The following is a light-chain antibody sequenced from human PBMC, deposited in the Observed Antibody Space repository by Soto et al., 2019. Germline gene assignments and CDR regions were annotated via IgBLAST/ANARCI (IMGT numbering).Light chain of an antibody. CDR2: GNS. V-gene: IGLV1-40*01. Sequence: QSVLTQPPSVSGAPGQRVTISCTGSSSNIGAGYDVHWYQQLPVTAPKLLIYGNSNRPSGVPDRFSGSKSGTSTSLAITGLQSEDESDYYCQSYDSSLSVLVVGTGTKLTVL. CDR1: SSNIGAGYD. J-gene: IGLJ1*01. CDR3: QSYDSSLSVLV.